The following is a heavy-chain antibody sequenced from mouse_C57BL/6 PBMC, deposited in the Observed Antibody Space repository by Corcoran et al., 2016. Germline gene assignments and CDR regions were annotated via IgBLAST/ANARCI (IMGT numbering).Heavy chain of an antibody. D-gene: IGHD1-1*01. Sequence: QVTLKESGPGILQSSQTLRLTCSFSGFSLSTSGMGVSWIRQPSGKGLEWLAHIYWDDDKRYNPSLKSRLTISKDTSRNQVFLKITSVDTAETATYYCARRDDYGSSYWYFDVWGTGTTVTVSS. V-gene: IGHV8-12*01. CDR3: ARRDDYGSSYWYFDV. J-gene: IGHJ1*03. CDR1: GFSLSTSGMG. CDR2: IYWDDDK.